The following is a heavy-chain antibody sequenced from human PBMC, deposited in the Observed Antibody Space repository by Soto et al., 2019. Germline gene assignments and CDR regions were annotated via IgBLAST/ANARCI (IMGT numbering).Heavy chain of an antibody. CDR2: INHSGST. Sequence: SETLSLTCAVYGGSFSGYYWSWIRQPPGKGLEWIGEINHSGSTNYDPSLKSRVTIPVDTSKNQFSLKLSSVTAADTAVYYCASSKPRIRRNYYGSGSYYRAFDYWGQGTLVTVSS. V-gene: IGHV4-34*01. J-gene: IGHJ4*02. CDR3: ASSKPRIRRNYYGSGSYYRAFDY. D-gene: IGHD3-10*01. CDR1: GGSFSGYY.